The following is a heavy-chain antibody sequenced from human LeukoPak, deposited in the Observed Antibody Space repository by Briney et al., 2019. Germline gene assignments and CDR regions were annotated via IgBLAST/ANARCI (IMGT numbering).Heavy chain of an antibody. Sequence: GGSLRLSCAASGFTFSNYVMPWVRQAPGKGLECVAVISNDGSEKYYADSVKGRFTISRDNSRNTLYLQLNGLRAEDTALYYCARDGGYSRGWTYGAGDYWGQGTLVTVSS. CDR3: ARDGGYSRGWTYGAGDY. CDR2: ISNDGSEK. J-gene: IGHJ4*02. CDR1: GFTFSNYV. D-gene: IGHD6-19*01. V-gene: IGHV3-30*04.